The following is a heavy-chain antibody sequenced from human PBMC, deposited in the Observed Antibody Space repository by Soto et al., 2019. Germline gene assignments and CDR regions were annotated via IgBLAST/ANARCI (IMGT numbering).Heavy chain of an antibody. Sequence: GASVKVSCKASGYIFTNYVLYWVRQAPGQRLEWVGWINAGNGNTKYSQKFQGRVTITRDTSATTVYMVLYSLRSEDTAMYYCAKLPAPTVLAHYFDYWGQGILVTVSS. V-gene: IGHV1-3*01. CDR2: INAGNGNT. D-gene: IGHD4-4*01. CDR1: GYIFTNYV. J-gene: IGHJ4*02. CDR3: AKLPAPTVLAHYFDY.